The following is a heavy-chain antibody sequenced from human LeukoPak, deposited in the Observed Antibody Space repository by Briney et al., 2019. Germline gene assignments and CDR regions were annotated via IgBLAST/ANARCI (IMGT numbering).Heavy chain of an antibody. CDR1: GYTFTSYG. CDR3: AREPFSPYYYDSSGYAG. J-gene: IGHJ4*02. Sequence: ASVKVSCKASGYTFTSYGISWVRQAPGQGLEWMGWISAYNGNTNYAQKLQGRVTMTTDTSTSTAYMELRSLRSDDTAVYYCAREPFSPYYYDSSGYAGWGQGTLVTVSS. D-gene: IGHD3-22*01. CDR2: ISAYNGNT. V-gene: IGHV1-18*01.